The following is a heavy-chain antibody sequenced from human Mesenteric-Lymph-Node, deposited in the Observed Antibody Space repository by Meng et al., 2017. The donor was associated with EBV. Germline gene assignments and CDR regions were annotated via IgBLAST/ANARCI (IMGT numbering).Heavy chain of an antibody. Sequence: QVQRQESGPGLVKPSETLSLTCTVSGGSVTSGSYYWNWIRQPPGKRLEWIEYIHYSGSTNYNPSLKSQITISVDTSKNQLSLRVSHVTAADTAVYYCARGRRGVQYFDFWGQGALVTVSS. CDR2: IHYSGST. D-gene: IGHD1-1*01. CDR1: GGSVTSGSYY. CDR3: ARGRRGVQYFDF. V-gene: IGHV4-61*01. J-gene: IGHJ4*02.